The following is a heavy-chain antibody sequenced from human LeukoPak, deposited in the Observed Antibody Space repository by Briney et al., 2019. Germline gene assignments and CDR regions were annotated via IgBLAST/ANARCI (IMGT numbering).Heavy chain of an antibody. CDR3: ARIFRTDFEDY. J-gene: IGHJ4*02. CDR1: GFIFSSYW. CDR2: IKQDGSEK. V-gene: IGHV3-7*01. Sequence: GGSLRLSCAASGFIFSSYWMSWVRQAPGKGLEWVANIKQDGSEKYYVDSVKGRFTISRDNAKNSLYLQMNSLRAEDTAVYYCARIFRTDFEDYWGQGTLVTVSS. D-gene: IGHD3-3*01.